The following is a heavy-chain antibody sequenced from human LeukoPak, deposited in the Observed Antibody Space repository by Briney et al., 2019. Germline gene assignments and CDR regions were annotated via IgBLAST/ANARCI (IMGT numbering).Heavy chain of an antibody. J-gene: IGHJ4*02. CDR1: GFTFSAFW. V-gene: IGHV3-7*01. D-gene: IGHD3-10*01. Sequence: GGSLRLSCAASGFTFSAFWMSWVRQAPGKGLEWVANIKQDGSEKKYVDSVKGRFTISRDNAKNSLYLQMNSLRAEDTAVYYCARDYKAVLWFGEPFDYWGQGTLVTVSS. CDR2: IKQDGSEK. CDR3: ARDYKAVLWFGEPFDY.